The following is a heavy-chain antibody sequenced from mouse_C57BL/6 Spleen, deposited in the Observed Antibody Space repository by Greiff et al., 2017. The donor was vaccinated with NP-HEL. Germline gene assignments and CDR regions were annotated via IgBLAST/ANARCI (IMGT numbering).Heavy chain of an antibody. CDR1: GYTFTGYW. V-gene: IGHV1-9*01. CDR3: ARIEYPYEGWYFDV. CDR2: ILPGSGST. J-gene: IGHJ1*03. D-gene: IGHD2-3*01. Sequence: QVQLQQSGAELMKPGASVKLSCKATGYTFTGYWIEWVKQRPGHGLEWIGEILPGSGSTNYNEKFKGKATFTAATSSNTAYMQLSSLTTEDSAIYYWARIEYPYEGWYFDVWGTGTTVTVSS.